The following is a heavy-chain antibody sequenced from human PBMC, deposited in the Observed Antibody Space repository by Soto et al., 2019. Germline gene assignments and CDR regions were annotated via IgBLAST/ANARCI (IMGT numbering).Heavy chain of an antibody. CDR3: AREGHIPENFFDY. J-gene: IGHJ4*02. V-gene: IGHV4-31*03. CDR1: GGSISSGGYY. CDR2: IYYSGST. Sequence: PSETLSLTCTVSGGSISSGGYYWSWIRQHPGKGLEWIGYIYYSGSTYYKPSLKSRVTISVDTSKNQFSLKLGSVTAADTAVYYCAREGHIPENFFDYWGQGTLVTGSS. D-gene: IGHD2-21*01.